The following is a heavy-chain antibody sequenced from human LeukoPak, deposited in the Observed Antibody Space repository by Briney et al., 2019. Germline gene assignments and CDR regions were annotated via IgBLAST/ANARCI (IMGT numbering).Heavy chain of an antibody. J-gene: IGHJ3*02. CDR2: ISGSGGST. V-gene: IGHV3-23*01. CDR3: AKELGYCSGGSCYGGAFDI. CDR1: GFTFSSYA. Sequence: GGSLRLSCAASGFTFSSYAMSWVRQAPGKGLEWVSAISGSGGSTYYADSVKGRFTISRDNSKNTLYLQMNSLRAEDTAVYYCAKELGYCSGGSCYGGAFDIWGQGTVVTVSS. D-gene: IGHD2-15*01.